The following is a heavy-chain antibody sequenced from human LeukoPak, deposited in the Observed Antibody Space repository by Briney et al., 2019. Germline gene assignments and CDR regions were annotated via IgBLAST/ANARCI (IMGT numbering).Heavy chain of an antibody. CDR1: GGSISSGGYY. J-gene: IGHJ4*02. Sequence: TSETLSLTCTVSGGSISSGGYYWSWIRQPPGKGLEWIGYIYHSGSTYYNPSLKSRVTISVDRSKNQFSLKLSSVTAADTAVYYCALGSAAAGTYWGQGTLVTVSS. V-gene: IGHV4-30-2*01. D-gene: IGHD6-13*01. CDR3: ALGSAAAGTY. CDR2: IYHSGST.